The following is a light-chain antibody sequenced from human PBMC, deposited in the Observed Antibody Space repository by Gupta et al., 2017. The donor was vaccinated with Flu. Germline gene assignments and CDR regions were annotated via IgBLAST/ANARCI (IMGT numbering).Light chain of an antibody. V-gene: IGKV1-27*01. J-gene: IGKJ3*01. CDR2: GAT. CDR1: QDISNY. Sequence: SPSSLSASVGDRVTITCRAGQDISNYLAWYQEKPGKVPKLLLHGATTLLAGVSSRFSGRGYARDFTLTINNLQPEDFASYFCQTYDSNRTFGPGTMVDVK. CDR3: QTYDSNRT.